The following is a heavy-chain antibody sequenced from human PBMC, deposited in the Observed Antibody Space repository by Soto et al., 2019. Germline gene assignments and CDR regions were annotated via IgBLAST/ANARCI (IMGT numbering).Heavy chain of an antibody. V-gene: IGHV3-21*01. CDR1: GFTFRTYS. Sequence: GGPLRLSSAAVGFTFRTYSVSRVRQAPGKGLEWVSSISSSISYIYYADSVRGRFTVSRDNAKNSLYLQMSSMRAEDVAVYYCVRPLSSAFEIWGQGTMVTVS. J-gene: IGHJ3*02. CDR3: VRPLSSAFEI. CDR2: ISSSISYI.